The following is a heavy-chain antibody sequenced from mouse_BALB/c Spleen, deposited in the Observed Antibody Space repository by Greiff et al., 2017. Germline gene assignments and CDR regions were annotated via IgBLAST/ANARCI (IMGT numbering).Heavy chain of an antibody. V-gene: IGHV5-6-5*01. Sequence: EVQLVESGGGLVKPGGSLKLSCAASGFTFSSYAMSWVRQTPEKRLEWVASISSGGSTYYPDSVKGRFTISRDNARNILYLQMSSLRSEDTAMYYCARGGMITTRDGFAYWGQGTLVTVSA. CDR2: ISSGGST. D-gene: IGHD2-4*01. J-gene: IGHJ3*01. CDR3: ARGGMITTRDGFAY. CDR1: GFTFSSYA.